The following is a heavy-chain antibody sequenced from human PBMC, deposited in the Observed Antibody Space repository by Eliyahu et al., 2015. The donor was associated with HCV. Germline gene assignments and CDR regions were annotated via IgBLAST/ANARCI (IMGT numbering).Heavy chain of an antibody. D-gene: IGHD1-26*01. Sequence: EVQLLESGGGLVQPGGSLRLSCXASGFTFSSHAMSWVRQAPGKGLEWVSAIGGSGDNTYYLDSVKGRFTISRDNSKNTLYLQMVSLRADDTAVYYCAKWGSLSSFYDDWGQGTLVTVSS. CDR1: GFTFSSHA. J-gene: IGHJ4*02. CDR2: IGGSGDNT. V-gene: IGHV3-23*01. CDR3: AKWGSLSSFYDD.